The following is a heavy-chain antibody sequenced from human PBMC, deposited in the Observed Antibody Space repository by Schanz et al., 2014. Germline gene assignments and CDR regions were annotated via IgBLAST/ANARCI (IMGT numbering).Heavy chain of an antibody. CDR2: ISHDGHRD. CDR1: GFTFHTYD. CDR3: ARENGSGSYPAVTYYIDV. D-gene: IGHD5-12*01. Sequence: AHLEESGGGVVQPGRSLRLSCAASGFTFHTYDMHWVRQAPGKGLEWVAQISHDGHRDFYADSVKGGFTVSRDNNWKALSLQRSSRRSDATVLYRVARENGSGSYPAVTYYIDVWGKGTTXTVSS. V-gene: IGHV3-30-3*01. J-gene: IGHJ6*03.